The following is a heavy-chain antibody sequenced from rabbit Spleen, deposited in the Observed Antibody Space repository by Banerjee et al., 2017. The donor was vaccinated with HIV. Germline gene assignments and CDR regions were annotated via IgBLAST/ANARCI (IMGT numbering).Heavy chain of an antibody. D-gene: IGHD3-1*01. CDR2: IAGSSSGFT. CDR1: GFSFSSSDY. Sequence: QSLEESGGGLVQPEGSLTLTCKASGFSFSSSDYICWVRQAPGKGLEWISCIAGSSSGFTYSATWAKGRFTISKTSSTTVTLQMTSLTAADTATYFCARDRPGSDNFDLWGPGTLVTVS. J-gene: IGHJ4*01. CDR3: ARDRPGSDNFDL. V-gene: IGHV1S40*01.